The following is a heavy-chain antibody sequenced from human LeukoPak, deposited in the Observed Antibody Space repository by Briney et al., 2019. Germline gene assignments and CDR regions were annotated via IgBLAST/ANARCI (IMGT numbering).Heavy chain of an antibody. V-gene: IGHV4-59*01. Sequence: SETLSLTCTVSGGSISSYYWSWIRQPPGKGLEWIGYMYYRGNTNYDPSLKRRVTISIDTPNNQFSLKLSSVTAADTAVYYCATGVHGIAAAGDYYFDYWGQGTLVTVSS. J-gene: IGHJ4*02. CDR1: GGSISSYY. CDR2: MYYRGNT. D-gene: IGHD6-13*01. CDR3: ATGVHGIAAAGDYYFDY.